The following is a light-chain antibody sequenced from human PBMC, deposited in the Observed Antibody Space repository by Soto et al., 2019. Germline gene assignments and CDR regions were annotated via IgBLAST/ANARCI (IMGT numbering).Light chain of an antibody. Sequence: QSALTQPASVSGSPGQSITISCTGNSSDVGLYDYVSWYQQHPGKAPQLMIYAVSNRPSGVSNRFSASKSGNTASLFISGLQAEDEADYYCSSYTSDSSYVFGSGTKGTVL. CDR3: SSYTSDSSYV. J-gene: IGLJ1*01. CDR1: SSDVGLYDY. V-gene: IGLV2-14*01. CDR2: AVS.